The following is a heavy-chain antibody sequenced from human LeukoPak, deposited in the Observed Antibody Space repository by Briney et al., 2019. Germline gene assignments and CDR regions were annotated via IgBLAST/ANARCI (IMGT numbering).Heavy chain of an antibody. Sequence: ASVKVSCKASGGTFSSYAISWVRQAPGQGLEWMGGIIPIFGTANYAQKLQGRATMTTDTSTSTVYMELRSLRSDDTAVYYCARVTALYYYMDVWGKGTTVTVSS. CDR2: IIPIFGTA. V-gene: IGHV1-69*05. CDR1: GGTFSSYA. J-gene: IGHJ6*03. CDR3: ARVTALYYYMDV.